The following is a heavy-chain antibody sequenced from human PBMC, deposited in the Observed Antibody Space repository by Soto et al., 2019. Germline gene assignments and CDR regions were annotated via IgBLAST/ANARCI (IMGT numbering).Heavy chain of an antibody. J-gene: IGHJ6*02. V-gene: IGHV1-8*01. D-gene: IGHD4-17*01. Sequence: GASVKVSCKASGYTFTSYDINWVRQATGQGLEWMGWMNPNSGNTGYAQKFQGRVTMTRNTSISTAYMELSSLRSEDTAVYYCARVFYGDYAYYYGMDVWGQGTTVTVPS. CDR3: ARVFYGDYAYYYGMDV. CDR1: GYTFTSYD. CDR2: MNPNSGNT.